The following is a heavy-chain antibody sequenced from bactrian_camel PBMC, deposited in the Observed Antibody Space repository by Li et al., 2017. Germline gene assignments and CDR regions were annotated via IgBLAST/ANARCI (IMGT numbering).Heavy chain of an antibody. D-gene: IGHD3*01. Sequence: VQLVESGGGSVQAGGSLTLSCVVSGSWYSNHFMGWFRQAPGQRREGVARIATGSGNTYYAESVKGRFTISQDNAKDTVYLQMNSLKPEDTAMYYCAAAKGLPDLLRGGYLSALSYNYWGRGTQVTVS. V-gene: IGHV3S40*01. J-gene: IGHJ4*01. CDR3: AAAKGLPDLLRGGYLSALSYNY. CDR2: IATGSGNT. CDR1: GSWYSNHF.